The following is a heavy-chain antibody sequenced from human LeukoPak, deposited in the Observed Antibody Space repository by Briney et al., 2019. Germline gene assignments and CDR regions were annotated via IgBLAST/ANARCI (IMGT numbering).Heavy chain of an antibody. D-gene: IGHD3-3*01. CDR3: ARSTPAITIFGVVIRSWFDP. Sequence: SETLSLTCTVSGGSISSSSYYWGWIRQPPGKGLEWIGSIYYSGSTYYNPSLKSRVTISVDTSKNQFSLKLSSVTAADTAVYYCARSTPAITIFGVVIRSWFDPWGQGTLVTVSS. CDR2: IYYSGST. J-gene: IGHJ5*02. V-gene: IGHV4-39*07. CDR1: GGSISSSSYY.